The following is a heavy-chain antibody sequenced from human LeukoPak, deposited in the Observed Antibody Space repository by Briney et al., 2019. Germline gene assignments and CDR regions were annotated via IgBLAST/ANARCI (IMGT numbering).Heavy chain of an antibody. J-gene: IGHJ4*02. D-gene: IGHD6-13*01. CDR2: IKQDGSEK. CDR3: AREYSRDFDY. CDR1: GFTFSSYA. Sequence: PGGSLRLSCAASGFTFSSYAMHWVRQAPGKGLEWVANIKQDGSEKYYVDSVKGRFTISRDNAKNSLYLQMNSLRAEDTAVYYCAREYSRDFDYWGQGTLVTVSS. V-gene: IGHV3-7*01.